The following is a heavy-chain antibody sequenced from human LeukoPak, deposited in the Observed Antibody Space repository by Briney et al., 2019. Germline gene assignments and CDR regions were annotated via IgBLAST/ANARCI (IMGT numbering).Heavy chain of an antibody. Sequence: GGSLRLSCAASGFNFNNYVMHWVRQAPGKGLEWVSAISGSGGSTYYADSVKGRFTISRDNSKNTLYLQMNSLRAEDTAVYYCAKRIAAAGTWYFDYWGQGTLVTVSS. V-gene: IGHV3-23*01. D-gene: IGHD6-13*01. J-gene: IGHJ4*02. CDR3: AKRIAAAGTWYFDY. CDR1: GFNFNNYV. CDR2: ISGSGGST.